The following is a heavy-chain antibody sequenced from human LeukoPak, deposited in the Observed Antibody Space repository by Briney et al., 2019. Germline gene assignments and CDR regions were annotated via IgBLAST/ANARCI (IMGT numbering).Heavy chain of an antibody. J-gene: IGHJ5*02. V-gene: IGHV4-39*01. D-gene: IGHD4-17*01. CDR2: VYYSGRT. CDR3: ARHVYMTTTNWFDP. CDR1: GGSISRDTYY. Sequence: PSETLSLTCTVSGGSISRDTYYCAWIRQSPGRGLEWLGSVYYSGRTDYNPSLKSRVTIFVDTSKNQLSLRLKAATAADTGVYYCARHVYMTTTNWFDPWGQGTLVTVSS.